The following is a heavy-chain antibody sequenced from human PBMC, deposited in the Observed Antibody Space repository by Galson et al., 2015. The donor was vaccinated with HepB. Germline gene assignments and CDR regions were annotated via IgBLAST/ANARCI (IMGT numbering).Heavy chain of an antibody. D-gene: IGHD6-25*01. J-gene: IGHJ5*02. CDR2: ISSSGDTI. CDR3: ARAALGWFDP. V-gene: IGHV3-11*01. Sequence: SLRLSCAASGFIFTDYYMTWIRQAPGKGLEWVSYISSSGDTIYYADSVKGRFTISRDNAQNSLYLQMNSLRVEDTAVYYCARAALGWFDPWGQGTLVTVSS. CDR1: GFIFTDYY.